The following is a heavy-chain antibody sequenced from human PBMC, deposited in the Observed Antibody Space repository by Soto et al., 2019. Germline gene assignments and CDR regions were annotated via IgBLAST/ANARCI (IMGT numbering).Heavy chain of an antibody. Sequence: SETLSLTCAVSGGSFSDAFWSWVRQSPGRGLKCIGAVFHTGNTNYNPSLKSRVTLSVDTAKNQCSLRLTSVTAADSAVYYCARAPRELLAEGPLFLYYYYGLDVWDQGTTVTVAS. CDR1: GGSFSDAF. J-gene: IGHJ6*02. CDR3: ARAPRELLAEGPLFLYYYYGLDV. V-gene: IGHV4-34*12. D-gene: IGHD1-7*01. CDR2: VFHTGNT.